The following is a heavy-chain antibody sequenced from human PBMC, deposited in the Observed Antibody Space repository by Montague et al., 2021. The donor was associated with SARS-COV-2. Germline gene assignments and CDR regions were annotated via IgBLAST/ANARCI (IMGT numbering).Heavy chain of an antibody. Sequence: SETLSLTCSASGGSFSPYYWAWIRQTPGKGLEWIGYVSHTGSTXXXPSXXXRVSMFVDSSKSQFSLELSSVTAADTAIYYCARFRIWNHLYGMDVWGQGTTVIVSS. D-gene: IGHD2-15*01. V-gene: IGHV4-59*12. CDR1: GGSFSPYY. CDR3: ARFRIWNHLYGMDV. J-gene: IGHJ6*02. CDR2: VSHTGST.